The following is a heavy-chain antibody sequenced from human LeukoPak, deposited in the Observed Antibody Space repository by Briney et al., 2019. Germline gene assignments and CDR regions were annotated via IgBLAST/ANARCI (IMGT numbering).Heavy chain of an antibody. CDR2: IYYSGST. Sequence: SETLSLTCTVSGGSISSSSYYWGWIRQPPGKGLEWIGSIYYSGSTYYNPSLKSRVTISVDTSKNQFSLKLSSVTAADTAVYYCARDSPDYDSSGYYYMDAFDIWGQGTMVTVSS. D-gene: IGHD3-22*01. V-gene: IGHV4-39*07. CDR1: GGSISSSSYY. CDR3: ARDSPDYDSSGYYYMDAFDI. J-gene: IGHJ3*02.